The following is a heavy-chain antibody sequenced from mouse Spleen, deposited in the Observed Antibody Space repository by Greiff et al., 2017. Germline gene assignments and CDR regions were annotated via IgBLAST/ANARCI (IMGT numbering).Heavy chain of an antibody. J-gene: IGHJ3*01. CDR1: GYTFTSYG. V-gene: IGHV1-81*01. CDR3: ARWDYYGSSSFAY. Sequence: VQLQQSGAELARPGASVKLSCKASGYTFTSYGISWVKQRTGQGLEWIGEIYPRSGNTYYNEKFKGKATLTADKSSSTAYMELRSLTSEDSAVYFCARWDYYGSSSFAYWGQGTLVTVSA. CDR2: IYPRSGNT. D-gene: IGHD1-1*01.